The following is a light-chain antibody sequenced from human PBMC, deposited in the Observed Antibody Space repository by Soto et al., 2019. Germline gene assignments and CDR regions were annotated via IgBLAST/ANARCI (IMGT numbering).Light chain of an antibody. CDR1: QSVSSTF. Sequence: EIVLTQSPGSLSLSPGERATLSCRASQSVSSTFFAWYQQRPDQAPRLLMYGASSRATGIPERFSGSGSGTDFTLTIRRLEPEDFAVYYCQQFDSSVTFGQGTKVEIK. J-gene: IGKJ1*01. CDR3: QQFDSSVT. V-gene: IGKV3-20*01. CDR2: GAS.